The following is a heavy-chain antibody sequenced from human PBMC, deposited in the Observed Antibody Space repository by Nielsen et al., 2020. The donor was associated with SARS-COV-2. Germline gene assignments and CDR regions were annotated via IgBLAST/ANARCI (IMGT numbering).Heavy chain of an antibody. CDR3: ATAYVLRFLEWLLSPYGMDV. Sequence: SETLSLTCTVSGGSISSSSYYWGWIRQPPGKGLEWIGSIYYSGSTYYNPSLKSRVTISVDTSKNQFSLKLSSVTAADTAVYYCATAYVLRFLEWLLSPYGMDVWGQGTTVTVSS. V-gene: IGHV4-39*01. CDR1: GGSISSSSYY. CDR2: IYYSGST. D-gene: IGHD3-3*01. J-gene: IGHJ6*02.